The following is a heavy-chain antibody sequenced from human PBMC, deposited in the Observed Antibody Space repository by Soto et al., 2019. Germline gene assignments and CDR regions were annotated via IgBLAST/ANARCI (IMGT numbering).Heavy chain of an antibody. CDR3: ARGGGYSSSWYDPADYYYYYMDV. CDR1: GYTLTELS. CDR2: FDPEDGET. Sequence: ASVKVSFKVSGYTLTELSMHWVRQAPGKGLEWMGGFDPEDGETIYAQKFQGRVTMTEDTSTNTAYMELSRLRSDDTAVYYCARGGGYSSSWYDPADYYYYYMDVWGKGTTVTVSS. J-gene: IGHJ6*03. D-gene: IGHD6-13*01. V-gene: IGHV1-24*01.